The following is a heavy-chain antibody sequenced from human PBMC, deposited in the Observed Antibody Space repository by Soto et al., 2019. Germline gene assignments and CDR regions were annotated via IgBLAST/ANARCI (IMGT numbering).Heavy chain of an antibody. D-gene: IGHD2-15*01. Sequence: QVQLVESGGGVVQPGRSLRLSCAASGFTFSSYGMHWVRQAPGKGLEWVAVIWYDGSNKYYADSGKGRFTISRDNSKNTLYQQMNSLRAEDTAVYYCARGDARVVVVAASMDVWGQGTTVTVSS. CDR1: GFTFSSYG. J-gene: IGHJ6*02. V-gene: IGHV3-33*01. CDR3: ARGDARVVVVAASMDV. CDR2: IWYDGSNK.